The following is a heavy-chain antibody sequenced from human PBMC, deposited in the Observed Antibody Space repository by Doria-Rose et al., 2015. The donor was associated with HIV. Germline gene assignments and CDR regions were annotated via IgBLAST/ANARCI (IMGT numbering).Heavy chain of an antibody. CDR1: GVSLSSPGMG. Sequence: QVTLKESGPVLVKPTETLTLTCTVSGVSLSSPGMGVSWIRRPPGKALEWLANNFSDDERSFKTSLKIRLTISRGTSKSQVVLTMTDMDPVDTATYYCARIKSSRWYHKYYFDFWGQGTLVIVSA. V-gene: IGHV2-26*01. D-gene: IGHD6-13*01. CDR3: ARIKSSRWYHKYYFDF. CDR2: NFSDDER. J-gene: IGHJ4*02.